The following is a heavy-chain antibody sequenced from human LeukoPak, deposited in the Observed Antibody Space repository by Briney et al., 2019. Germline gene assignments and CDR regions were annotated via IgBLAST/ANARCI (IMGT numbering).Heavy chain of an antibody. Sequence: PSETLSLTCAVYGGSFSGYYWSWIRQPPGKGLEWIGEINHSGSTNYNPSLKSRVTISVDTSKNQFSLKLSSVTAADTAVYYCARDGWRNPSPAAIRQRRVLAFDIWGQGTMVTVSS. CDR3: ARDGWRNPSPAAIRQRRVLAFDI. CDR1: GGSFSGYY. D-gene: IGHD2-2*02. CDR2: INHSGST. V-gene: IGHV4-34*01. J-gene: IGHJ3*02.